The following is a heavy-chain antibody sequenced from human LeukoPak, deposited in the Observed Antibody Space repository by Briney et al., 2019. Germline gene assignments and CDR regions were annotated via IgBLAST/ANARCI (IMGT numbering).Heavy chain of an antibody. CDR3: AKDLIAVGDGYYFDY. Sequence: GGSLRLSCAASGFTFSNYAMTWVRQAPGKGLEWVSAVSRCGDSTYYADSVKGRFTISRDNSKNTLYLQMNSLRAEDTALYYCAKDLIAVGDGYYFDYWGQGTLVTVSS. J-gene: IGHJ4*02. D-gene: IGHD6-19*01. V-gene: IGHV3-23*01. CDR1: GFTFSNYA. CDR2: VSRCGDST.